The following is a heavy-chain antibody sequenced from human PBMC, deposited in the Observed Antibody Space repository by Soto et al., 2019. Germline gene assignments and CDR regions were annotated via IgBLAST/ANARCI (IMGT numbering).Heavy chain of an antibody. CDR1: GYTFTSYG. D-gene: IGHD3-22*01. V-gene: IGHV1-18*01. Sequence: ASVKVSCKASGYTFTSYGISWVRRAPGQGLEWMGWISAYNGNTNYAQKLQGRVTMTTDTSTSTAYMELRSLRSDDTAVYYCARDLNPNYYYDSSGYYYSAFDIWGQGTMVTVSS. J-gene: IGHJ3*02. CDR3: ARDLNPNYYYDSSGYYYSAFDI. CDR2: ISAYNGNT.